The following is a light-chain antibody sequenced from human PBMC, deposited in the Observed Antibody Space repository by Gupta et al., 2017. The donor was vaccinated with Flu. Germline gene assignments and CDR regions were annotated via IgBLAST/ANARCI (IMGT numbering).Light chain of an antibody. CDR3: QQDNDYPYT. CDR2: AAS. Sequence: PATLSVSPGESVTLSCGASQNVTTNLAWYQQTPGQGPRLLIYAASTRSPGVAARFSASGYDTKFTLTISGLQSEDFAVYYCQQDNDYPYTFGQGTQLEI. CDR1: QNVTTN. V-gene: IGKV3-15*01. J-gene: IGKJ2*01.